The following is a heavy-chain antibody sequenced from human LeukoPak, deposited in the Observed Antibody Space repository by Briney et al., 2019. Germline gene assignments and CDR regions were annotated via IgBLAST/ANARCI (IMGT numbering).Heavy chain of an antibody. Sequence: GGSLRLSCAASGFTFTSYWISWVRQMPGKGLEWMGRIDPSDSYTNYSPSFQGHVTISADKSISTAYLQWSSLKASDTAMYYCARHPEQSSGYWGQGTLVTVSS. V-gene: IGHV5-10-1*01. J-gene: IGHJ4*02. CDR3: ARHPEQSSGY. D-gene: IGHD6-19*01. CDR1: GFTFTSYW. CDR2: IDPSDSYT.